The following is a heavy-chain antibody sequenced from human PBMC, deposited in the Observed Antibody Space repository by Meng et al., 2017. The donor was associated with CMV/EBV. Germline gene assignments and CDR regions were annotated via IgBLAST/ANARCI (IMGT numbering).Heavy chain of an antibody. D-gene: IGHD3-22*01. CDR1: GYTFTSYY. V-gene: IGHV1-46*01. J-gene: IGHJ6*02. Sequence: ASVKVSCKASGYTFTSYYMHWVRQAPGQGLEWMGIINPSGGSTSYAQKFQGRVTMTRDTSTSTVYMELSSLRSEDTAVYYCAREISSGYYRTQYLMDVWGQETTVTVSS. CDR3: AREISSGYYRTQYLMDV. CDR2: INPSGGST.